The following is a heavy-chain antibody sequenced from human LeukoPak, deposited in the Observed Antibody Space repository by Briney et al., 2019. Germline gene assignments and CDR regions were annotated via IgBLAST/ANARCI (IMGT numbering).Heavy chain of an antibody. Sequence: SETLSLTCTVSGVSISGYYWSWIRQPPGKGLEWIGYIYDSGSTNYNPSLKSRVTISVDTSKNQFSLRLSSVTAADMAVYYCARVGGTNYYYYGMDVWGQGTTVTVSS. CDR3: ARVGGTNYYYYGMDV. V-gene: IGHV4-59*01. D-gene: IGHD3-10*01. CDR2: IYDSGST. CDR1: GVSISGYY. J-gene: IGHJ6*02.